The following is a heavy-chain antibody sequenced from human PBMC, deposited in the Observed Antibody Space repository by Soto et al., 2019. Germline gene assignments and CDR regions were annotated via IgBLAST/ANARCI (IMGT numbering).Heavy chain of an antibody. J-gene: IGHJ5*02. CDR1: GFTFSSYS. D-gene: IGHD6-6*01. V-gene: IGHV3-21*01. CDR3: ARARSSIAAPRGNWFDP. Sequence: GSLSLSCAASGFTFSSYSMNWVRPAPGKGLEWVSSISSSSNYIYYADSVKGRFTISRDNAKNSLYLQMNSLRAEDTAVYYCARARSSIAAPRGNWFDPWGQGTLVTVSS. CDR2: ISSSSNYI.